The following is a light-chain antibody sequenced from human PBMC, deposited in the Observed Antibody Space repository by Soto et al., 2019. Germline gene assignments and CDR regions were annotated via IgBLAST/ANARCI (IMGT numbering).Light chain of an antibody. CDR2: GAS. J-gene: IGKJ3*01. V-gene: IGKV3-20*01. CDR3: QQSGRSPLFT. CDR1: QSVDSRY. Sequence: EIVLTQSPGTLSLSPGERATLSCRASQSVDSRYLAWYQQKPGQAPRLLIYGASSRATGIPDRFSGSGSGTDFTLTINRLEPEDFAVYYCQQSGRSPLFTFGPGTKVDIK.